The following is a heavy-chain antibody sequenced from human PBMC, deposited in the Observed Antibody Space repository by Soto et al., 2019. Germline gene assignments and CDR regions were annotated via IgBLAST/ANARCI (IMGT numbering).Heavy chain of an antibody. D-gene: IGHD6-13*01. J-gene: IGHJ1*01. V-gene: IGHV3-9*01. CDR1: GFTFDDYA. CDR2: INWNSGSI. CDR3: VKDESINWYSGHFRH. Sequence: SLRLSWAASGFTFDDYAMHWVRQVPGKGLEWVSGINWNSGSIGYVDSVKCRFAISRDNAKNSLHLQMNSLSAEDTAFYYCVKDESINWYSGHFRHWGQGTLVTVSS.